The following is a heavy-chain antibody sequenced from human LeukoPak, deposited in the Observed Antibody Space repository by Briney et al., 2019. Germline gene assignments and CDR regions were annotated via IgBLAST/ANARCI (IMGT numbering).Heavy chain of an antibody. CDR2: IYYSGST. J-gene: IGHJ3*02. V-gene: IGHV4-30-4*07. D-gene: IGHD2-15*01. CDR3: AREVVPGAFDI. CDR1: GGSISSGGYS. Sequence: SQTLSLTCAVSGGSISSGGYSWSWIRQPPGKGLEWVGYIYYSGSTYYNPSLKSRVTISVDTSKNQFSLKLSSVTAADTAVYYCAREVVPGAFDIWGQGTMVTVSS.